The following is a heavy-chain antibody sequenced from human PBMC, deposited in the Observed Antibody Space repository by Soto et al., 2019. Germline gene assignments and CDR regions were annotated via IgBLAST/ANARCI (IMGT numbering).Heavy chain of an antibody. J-gene: IGHJ5*02. CDR2: FYYSGST. CDR1: GGSISSGGNY. V-gene: IGHV4-31*03. Sequence: SETLSLTCTVSGGSISSGGNYWSWLRQHPGKGLEGIGYFYYSGSTYYNPSLKSRVTISVDTSKNQFSLKLSSVTAADTAVYYCARGRITMIVIDMWFDPWGQGTLVTVSS. CDR3: ARGRITMIVIDMWFDP. D-gene: IGHD3-22*01.